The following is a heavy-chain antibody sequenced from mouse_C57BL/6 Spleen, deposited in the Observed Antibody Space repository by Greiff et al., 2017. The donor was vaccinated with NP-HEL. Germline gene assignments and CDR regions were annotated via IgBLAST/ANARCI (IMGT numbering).Heavy chain of an antibody. Sequence: VQLQQPGAELVKPGASVKMSCKASGYTFTSYWITWVKQRPGQGLEWIGDIYPGSGSTNYNEKFKSKATLTVDTSSSAASMQLSSLTSEASAVYDCARTGDYTWFASWGQGTLVTVSA. CDR1: GYTFTSYW. J-gene: IGHJ3*01. CDR2: IYPGSGST. CDR3: ARTGDYTWFAS. D-gene: IGHD2-4*01. V-gene: IGHV1-55*01.